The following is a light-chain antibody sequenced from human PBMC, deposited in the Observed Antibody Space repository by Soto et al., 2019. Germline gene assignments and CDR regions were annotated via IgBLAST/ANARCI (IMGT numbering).Light chain of an antibody. CDR1: QSVSSY. V-gene: IGKV3-11*01. J-gene: IGKJ5*01. Sequence: EIVLTQSPATLSLSPGERATLSCRASQSVSSYLAWYQQKPGQPPRLLIYDASNRATGIPARFSGSGSGTDFTLTIRSLEPEDFAVYYCQQRSNWITFGQGTRLEIK. CDR2: DAS. CDR3: QQRSNWIT.